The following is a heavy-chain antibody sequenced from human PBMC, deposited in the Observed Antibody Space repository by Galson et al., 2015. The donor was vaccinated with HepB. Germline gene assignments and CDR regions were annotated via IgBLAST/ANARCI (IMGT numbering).Heavy chain of an antibody. D-gene: IGHD3-10*01. V-gene: IGHV3-23*01. CDR3: AKDIGGYYGTFEY. CDR2: ITSDGKI. J-gene: IGHJ4*02. CDR1: GFTFSSYA. Sequence: SLRLSCAASGFTFSSYAISWVRQAPGKGLDWVSIITSDGKIYYADSVKGRFTISRDNSKNTLSLQMNSLRAEDTAVYYCAKDIGGYYGTFEYWGQGTLVTVSS.